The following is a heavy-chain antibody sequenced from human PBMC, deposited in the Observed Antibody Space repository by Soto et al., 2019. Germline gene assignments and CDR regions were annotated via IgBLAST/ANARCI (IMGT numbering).Heavy chain of an antibody. J-gene: IGHJ4*02. D-gene: IGHD1-26*01. CDR2: INAGNGNT. Sequence: ASVKVSCKASGYTFTSYAMHWVRQAPGQRLEWMGWINAGNGNTKYSQKFQGRVTITRDTSASTAYMELSSLRSEDTAVYYCARDQWELLTLGYLDYWGQGTLVTVSS. CDR3: ARDQWELLTLGYLDY. CDR1: GYTFTSYA. V-gene: IGHV1-3*01.